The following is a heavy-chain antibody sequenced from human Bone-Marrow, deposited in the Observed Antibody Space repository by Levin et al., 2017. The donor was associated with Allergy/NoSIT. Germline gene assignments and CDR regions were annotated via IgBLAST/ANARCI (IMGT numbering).Heavy chain of an antibody. V-gene: IGHV2-5*02. CDR2: VYWDDDK. CDR1: GFSLTTSGVS. Sequence: SGPTLVKPTQTLTLTCTFSGFSLTTSGVSVGWIRQPPGKALEWLALVYWDDDKRYSPSLESRLAITKDTSNNQVVLTMTNVDPVDTATYYCAHRSYYASGKPFDYWGQGILVTVSS. D-gene: IGHD3-10*01. CDR3: AHRSYYASGKPFDY. J-gene: IGHJ4*02.